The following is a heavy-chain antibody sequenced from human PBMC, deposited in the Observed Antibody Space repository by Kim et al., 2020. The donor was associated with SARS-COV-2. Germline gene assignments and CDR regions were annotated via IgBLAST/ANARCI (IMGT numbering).Heavy chain of an antibody. CDR2: IYSGGST. CDR3: AGSNYYDSSGVLD. V-gene: IGHV3-53*04. CDR1: GFTASSNY. J-gene: IGHJ4*02. Sequence: GGSLRLSCAASGFTASSNYMSWVRQAPGKWLEWVSVIYSGGSTYYADSVKARFTISRHNSKNTLYLQMNSLRAEDTAVYYCAGSNYYDSSGVLDWGQGTLVTVSS. D-gene: IGHD3-22*01.